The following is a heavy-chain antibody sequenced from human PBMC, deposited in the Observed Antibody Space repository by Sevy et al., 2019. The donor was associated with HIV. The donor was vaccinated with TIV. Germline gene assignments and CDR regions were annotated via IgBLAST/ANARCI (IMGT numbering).Heavy chain of an antibody. J-gene: IGHJ6*02. CDR3: ARLCDYACQTTHYYYYYGMVV. D-gene: IGHD4-17*01. CDR2: ISAYNGNT. V-gene: IGHV1-18*01. Sequence: ASVKVSCKASGYTFTSYGISWVRQAPGQGLEWMGWISAYNGNTNYAQKLQGRVTMTTDTSTSTAYMELRSLRSDDTAVYYCARLCDYACQTTHYYYYYGMVVWGQGTTVTFSS. CDR1: GYTFTSYG.